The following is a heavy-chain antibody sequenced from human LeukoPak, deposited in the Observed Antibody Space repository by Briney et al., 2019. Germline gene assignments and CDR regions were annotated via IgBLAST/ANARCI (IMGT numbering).Heavy chain of an antibody. J-gene: IGHJ4*02. CDR1: GGSITSSSYY. CDR3: AKQQLVRCFDY. CDR2: IFYSGST. Sequence: SGTLSLTCTVSGGSITSSSYYWGWIRQPPGKGLEWIGSIFYSGSTYYNPSLKSRVTISVDTSKTQFSLKLSSVTAADTAVYYCAKQQLVRCFDYWGQGTLVTVSS. V-gene: IGHV4-39*01. D-gene: IGHD6-13*01.